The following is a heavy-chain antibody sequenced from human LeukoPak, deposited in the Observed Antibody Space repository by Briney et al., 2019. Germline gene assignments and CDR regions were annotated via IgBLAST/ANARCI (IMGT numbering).Heavy chain of an antibody. CDR3: ARASFRGSSGSYPGGY. J-gene: IGHJ4*02. Sequence: ASVKVSCKASGYTFTSYGISWVRQAPGQGLEWMGWISAYNGNTNYAQKLQGRVTMTTDTSTSTAYMELRSLRSDDTAVYYCARASFRGSSGSYPGGYWGQGTLVTVSS. D-gene: IGHD1-26*01. CDR1: GYTFTSYG. CDR2: ISAYNGNT. V-gene: IGHV1-18*01.